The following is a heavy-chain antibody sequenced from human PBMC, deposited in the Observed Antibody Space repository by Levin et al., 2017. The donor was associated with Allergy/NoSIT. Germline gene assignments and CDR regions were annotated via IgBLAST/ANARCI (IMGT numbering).Heavy chain of an antibody. D-gene: IGHD3-10*01. J-gene: IGHJ6*03. CDR3: ARRYYGLGTYYMDV. Sequence: GESLKISCAASGFTVSSNYMSWVRQAPGKGLEWVSLIYRGGTTYYADSVKGRFTISRDNSNNTPYLQRNSLRAEDTAVYYCARRYYGLGTYYMDVWGKGTTVTVAS. V-gene: IGHV3-66*01. CDR1: GFTVSSNY. CDR2: IYRGGTT.